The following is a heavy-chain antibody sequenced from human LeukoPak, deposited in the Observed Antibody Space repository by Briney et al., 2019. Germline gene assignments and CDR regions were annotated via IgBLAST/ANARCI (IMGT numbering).Heavy chain of an antibody. CDR1: AGSISSYY. J-gene: IGHJ4*02. Sequence: PSETLSLTCTVSAGSISSYYGSWIRQPPGKGLEWIGHIYYSGSTNYNPSLKSRVTISVDTSKNQFSLKLSSVTAADTAVYYCAIYASSWQYFDYWGQGTLVTVSS. D-gene: IGHD6-13*01. CDR2: IYYSGST. V-gene: IGHV4-59*01. CDR3: AIYASSWQYFDY.